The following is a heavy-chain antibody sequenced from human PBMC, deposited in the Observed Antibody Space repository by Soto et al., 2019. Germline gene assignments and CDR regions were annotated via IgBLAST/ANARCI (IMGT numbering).Heavy chain of an antibody. J-gene: IGHJ4*02. CDR3: ARYCSSGWYLDY. CDR2: INPSGGST. D-gene: IGHD6-19*01. Sequence: WASVKVSFKASGYTFTSYYMHWVRQAPGQGLEWMGIINPSGGSTSYAQKFQGRVTMTRDTSTSTVYMELSSLRSEDTAVYYCARYCSSGWYLDYWGQGTLVTVSS. V-gene: IGHV1-46*01. CDR1: GYTFTSYY.